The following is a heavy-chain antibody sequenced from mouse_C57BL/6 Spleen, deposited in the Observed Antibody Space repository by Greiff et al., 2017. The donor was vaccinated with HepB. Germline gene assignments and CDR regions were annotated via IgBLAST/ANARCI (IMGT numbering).Heavy chain of an antibody. CDR1: GYTFTDYY. CDR3: ARRHYGSLGGYFDV. CDR2: INPNNGGT. D-gene: IGHD1-1*01. Sequence: EVQLQQSGPELVKPGASVKISCKASGYTFTDYYMNWVKQSHGKSLEWIGDINPNNGGTSYNQKFKGKATLTVDKSSSTAYMELRSLTSEDSAVYYCARRHYGSLGGYFDVWGTGTTVTVSS. J-gene: IGHJ1*03. V-gene: IGHV1-26*01.